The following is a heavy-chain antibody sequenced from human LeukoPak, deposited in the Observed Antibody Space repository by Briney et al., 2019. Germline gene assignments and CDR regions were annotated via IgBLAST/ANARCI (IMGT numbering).Heavy chain of an antibody. CDR3: ARVLYSGSYYGAFDI. CDR2: IIPILGIA. J-gene: IGHJ3*02. D-gene: IGHD1-26*01. V-gene: IGHV1-69*04. CDR1: GGTFSSYA. Sequence: SVKVSCKASGGTFSSYAISWVRQAPGQGLEWMGRIIPILGIANYAQKFQGRVTITADKSTSTAYMELSSLRSEDTAVYYCARVLYSGSYYGAFDIWGQGTMVTVSS.